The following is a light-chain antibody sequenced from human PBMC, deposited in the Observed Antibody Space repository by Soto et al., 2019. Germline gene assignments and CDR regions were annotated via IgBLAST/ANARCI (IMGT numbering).Light chain of an antibody. CDR1: SGHSSYA. CDR3: QTWGTGFQV. J-gene: IGLJ2*01. V-gene: IGLV4-69*02. Sequence: QPVLTQSPSASASLGASVKLTCTLSSGHSSYAIAWHQQQPEKGPRYLMKLNSDGSHSKGDGIPARFSGSSSGAERYLTISSLHSEDEADYYCQTWGTGFQVFGGGTKVTVL. CDR2: LNSDGSH.